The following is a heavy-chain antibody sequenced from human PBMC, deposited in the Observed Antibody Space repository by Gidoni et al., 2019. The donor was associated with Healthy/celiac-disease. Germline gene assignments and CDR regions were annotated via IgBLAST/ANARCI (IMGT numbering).Heavy chain of an antibody. CDR1: GATFSSYA. J-gene: IGHJ6*04. Sequence: QVQLLPSGAEVKKPGSSVEASCKASGATFSSYAIRWGRQAPGQGLEWMGGIIPIFGTANYTQKFQGRVTSTADKSTSTAYMELSSLRSEDTAVYYGARGGCSGGSCYRDFYYYGMDVWGKGTTVTVSS. D-gene: IGHD2-15*01. CDR3: ARGGCSGGSCYRDFYYYGMDV. V-gene: IGHV1-69*06. CDR2: IIPIFGTA.